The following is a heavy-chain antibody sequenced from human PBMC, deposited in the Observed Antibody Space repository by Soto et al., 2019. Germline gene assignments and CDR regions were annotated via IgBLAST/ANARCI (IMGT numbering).Heavy chain of an antibody. V-gene: IGHV4-34*01. CDR1: GGSFSGYY. CDR3: ARGLWEFVDSGYDWISEYYYYYGMDV. Sequence: PSDTLSLTCAVFGGSFSGYYWSRIRQPPGKGLEWIGEINHSGSTNYNPSLKSRVTISVDTSKNQFSLKLSSVTAADTAVYYCARGLWEFVDSGYDWISEYYYYYGMDVWGQGTTVTVSS. CDR2: INHSGST. D-gene: IGHD5-12*01. J-gene: IGHJ6*02.